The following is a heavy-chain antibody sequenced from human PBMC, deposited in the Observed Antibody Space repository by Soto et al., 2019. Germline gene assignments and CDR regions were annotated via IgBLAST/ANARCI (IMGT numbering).Heavy chain of an antibody. CDR3: ARLPGPLVSVLYIYPVDARETPSDVDV. Sequence: PGGSLRLSCAASGFIFSSHDMHWVRQASGKGLEWVSVVDSGGGTYYSGFVKGRFTISRENAKNTLYFQMNSLRHEDTAVYYCARLPGPLVSVLYIYPVDARETPSDVDVWGQGTSVTVSS. V-gene: IGHV3-13*01. CDR2: VDSGGGT. CDR1: GFIFSSHD. J-gene: IGHJ6*01. D-gene: IGHD2-21*02.